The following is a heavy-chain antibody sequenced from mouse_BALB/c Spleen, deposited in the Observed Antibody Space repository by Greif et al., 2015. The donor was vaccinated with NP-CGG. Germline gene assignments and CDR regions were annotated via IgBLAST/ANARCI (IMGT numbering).Heavy chain of an antibody. CDR2: IYPGSGST. Sequence: LQQSGSELVRPGASVKLSCKASGYTFTSYWMHWVKQRPGQGLEWIGNIYPGSGSTNYDEKFKSKATLTVDTSSSTAYMQLSSLTSEDSAVYYCTKNYYGRYYFDYWGQGTTLTGSS. V-gene: IGHV1S22*01. CDR1: GYTFTSYW. D-gene: IGHD1-1*02. CDR3: TKNYYGRYYFDY. J-gene: IGHJ2*01.